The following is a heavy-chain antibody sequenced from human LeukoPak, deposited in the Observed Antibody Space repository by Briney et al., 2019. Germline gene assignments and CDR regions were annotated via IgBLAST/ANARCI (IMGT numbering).Heavy chain of an antibody. Sequence: SETLTLTCTVSGGSISSYYWSWIRQPPGKGLEWIGYIYYSGSTNYNPSPKSRVTISVDTSKNQFSLKLSSVTAADTAVYYCARESGSSGYYYDLDAFDIWGQGTMVTVPS. CDR3: ARESGSSGYYYDLDAFDI. D-gene: IGHD3-22*01. J-gene: IGHJ3*02. CDR1: GGSISSYY. V-gene: IGHV4-59*01. CDR2: IYYSGST.